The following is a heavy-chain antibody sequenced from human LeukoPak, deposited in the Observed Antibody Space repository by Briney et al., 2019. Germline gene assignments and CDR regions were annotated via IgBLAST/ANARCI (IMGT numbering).Heavy chain of an antibody. Sequence: GGSLRLSCAASGFTFSSYSMNWVRQAPGKGLEWVSSISSSSSYIYYADSVKGRFTISRDNAKNSLYLQMNSLRAEDTAVYYCASNSGSYSDSDYWGQGTLVTVSS. CDR2: ISSSSSYI. J-gene: IGHJ4*02. V-gene: IGHV3-21*01. CDR1: GFTFSSYS. CDR3: ASNSGSYSDSDY. D-gene: IGHD1-26*01.